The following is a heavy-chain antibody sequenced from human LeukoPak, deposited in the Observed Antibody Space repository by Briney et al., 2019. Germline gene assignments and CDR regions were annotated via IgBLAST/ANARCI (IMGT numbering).Heavy chain of an antibody. Sequence: SETLSLTCTVSGGSISSYYWSWIRQPPGKGLEWIGYIYYSGSTNYNPSLKSRVTISVDTSKNQFSLKLSSVTAADTAVYYCARFGRDIWFGESNAFDIWGQGTMVTVSS. J-gene: IGHJ3*02. CDR2: IYYSGST. CDR1: GGSISSYY. CDR3: ARFGRDIWFGESNAFDI. V-gene: IGHV4-59*01. D-gene: IGHD3-10*01.